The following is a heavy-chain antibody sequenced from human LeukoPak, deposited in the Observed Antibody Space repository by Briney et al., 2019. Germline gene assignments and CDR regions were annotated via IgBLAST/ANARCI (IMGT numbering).Heavy chain of an antibody. CDR2: IRYDGSNK. Sequence: PGGSLRLSCAASGFTFSTYGMHWVRQAPGKGLEWVAFIRYDGSNKYYADSVKGRFTISRDNSKNTLYLQMNSLRAEDTAVYYCAKDFYVVGATTPDFWGQGTVVTVSS. CDR3: AKDFYVVGATTPDF. V-gene: IGHV3-30*02. CDR1: GFTFSTYG. D-gene: IGHD1-26*01. J-gene: IGHJ4*02.